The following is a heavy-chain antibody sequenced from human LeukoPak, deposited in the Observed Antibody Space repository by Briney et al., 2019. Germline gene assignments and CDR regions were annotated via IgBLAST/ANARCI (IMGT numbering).Heavy chain of an antibody. J-gene: IGHJ4*02. V-gene: IGHV4-39*01. D-gene: IGHD3-10*01. CDR3: ATHYGSGSYYFDY. CDR1: GCSISSSSYY. Sequence: SETLSLTCTVSGCSISSSSYYWGWIRQPPGKGLEWIGSIYYSESTYYNPSLKSRVTISVDTSKNQLSLKLSSVTAADTAVYYCATHYGSGSYYFDYWGQGTLVTVSS. CDR2: IYYSEST.